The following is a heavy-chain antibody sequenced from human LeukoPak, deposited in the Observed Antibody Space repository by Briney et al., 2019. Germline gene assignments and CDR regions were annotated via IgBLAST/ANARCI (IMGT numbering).Heavy chain of an antibody. CDR2: IYYSGST. Sequence: PSETLSLTCTVSGGSISSGGYYWSWIRQHPGKGLEWIGYIYYSGSTYYNPSLKSRVTISVDTSKNQFSLKLSSVTAADTAVYYCARRYGDYVGYAFDIWGQGTMVTVSS. CDR3: ARRYGDYVGYAFDI. CDR1: GGSISSGGYY. J-gene: IGHJ3*02. D-gene: IGHD4-17*01. V-gene: IGHV4-31*03.